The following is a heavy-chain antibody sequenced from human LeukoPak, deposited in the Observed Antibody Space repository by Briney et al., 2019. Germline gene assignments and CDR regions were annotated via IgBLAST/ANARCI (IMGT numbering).Heavy chain of an antibody. D-gene: IGHD6-19*01. Sequence: PGGSLRLSCAASGFTFSSYWMHWVRHAPGKGLVWVSRINSDGSSTSYADSVKGRFTISRDNAKNTLYLQMNSLRAEDTAVYYCAIAPGYSSGWRFDYWGQGTLVTVSS. CDR1: GFTFSSYW. J-gene: IGHJ4*02. CDR2: INSDGSST. V-gene: IGHV3-74*01. CDR3: AIAPGYSSGWRFDY.